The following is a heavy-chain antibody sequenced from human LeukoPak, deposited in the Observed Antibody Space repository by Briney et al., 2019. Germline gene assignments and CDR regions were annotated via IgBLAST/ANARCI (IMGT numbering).Heavy chain of an antibody. CDR3: ARQDFYEKSGYYYFDH. D-gene: IGHD3-22*01. Sequence: PSETLSLTCTVSGSSISSSSYFWAWIRQPPGKGLEWIGSIYNSGSTYYNPSLKSRVTVSVDTSKNQLSLKVNSVTAADTAVYYCARQDFYEKSGYYYFDHWGQGTLVTVSS. J-gene: IGHJ4*02. V-gene: IGHV4-39*01. CDR1: GSSISSSSYF. CDR2: IYNSGST.